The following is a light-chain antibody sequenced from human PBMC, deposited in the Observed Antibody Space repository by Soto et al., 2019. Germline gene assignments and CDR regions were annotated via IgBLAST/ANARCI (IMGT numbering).Light chain of an antibody. CDR1: QSVSSN. Sequence: EVVMGQARATLSMSPGERATLSCRASQSVSSNLAWYQQKPGQAPRLLIYGASTRATGIPARFSGSGSGTEFTLTISSLQSEDFAVYYCKQDNNWPSGITFCHGPRMAIK. V-gene: IGKV3-15*01. J-gene: IGKJ5*01. CDR3: KQDNNWPSGIT. CDR2: GAS.